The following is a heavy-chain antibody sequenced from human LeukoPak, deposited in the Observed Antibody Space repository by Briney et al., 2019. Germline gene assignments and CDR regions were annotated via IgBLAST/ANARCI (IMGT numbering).Heavy chain of an antibody. CDR1: GFTFRSYW. J-gene: IGHJ5*02. Sequence: GGSLRLSCAASGFTFRSYWMSWVRQAPGKGLEWVANINQDGSEKYYVESVKGRFTISRDNAKSSLYLQMNSLRVEDTAMYYYGRDGGPTFDPWGQGTLVTVSS. CDR2: INQDGSEK. CDR3: GRDGGPTFDP. D-gene: IGHD2-15*01. V-gene: IGHV3-7*03.